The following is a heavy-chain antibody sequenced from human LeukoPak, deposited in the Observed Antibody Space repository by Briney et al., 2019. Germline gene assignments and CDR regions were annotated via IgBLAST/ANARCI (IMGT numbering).Heavy chain of an antibody. CDR3: ARRYYYDSSGAKFLDY. CDR1: GFTFSDYY. CDR2: ISSSGSTI. V-gene: IGHV3-11*04. D-gene: IGHD3-22*01. Sequence: GGSLRLSCAASGFTFSDYYMSWIRQAPGKGLEWVSYISSSGSTIYYADSLKGRFTISRDNAKNSLYLQMNSLRAEDTAVYYCARRYYYDSSGAKFLDYWGQGTLVTVSS. J-gene: IGHJ4*02.